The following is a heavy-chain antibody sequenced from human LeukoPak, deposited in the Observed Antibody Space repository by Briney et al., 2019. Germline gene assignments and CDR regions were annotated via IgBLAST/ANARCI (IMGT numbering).Heavy chain of an antibody. J-gene: IGHJ4*02. CDR2: IYYSGST. D-gene: IGHD6-6*01. CDR3: ARGARGPFDY. CDR1: GGSISSYY. Sequence: SETLSLTCTVSGGSISSYYWSWIRQPPGEGLEWIGYIYYSGSTNYNPSLKSRVTISVDTSKNQFSLKLSSVTAADTAVYYCARGARGPFDYWGQGTLVTVSS. V-gene: IGHV4-59*01.